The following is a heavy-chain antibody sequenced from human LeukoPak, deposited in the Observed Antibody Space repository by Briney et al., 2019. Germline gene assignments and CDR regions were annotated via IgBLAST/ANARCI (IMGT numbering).Heavy chain of an antibody. V-gene: IGHV3-30*02. CDR1: GFTFSSYG. Sequence: TGGSLRLSCAASGFTFSSYGMHWVRQAPGKGLEWVAFIRYDGSNKYYADSVKGRFTISRDNSKNTLYLQMNSLRAEDTAVYYCAKDLVFVEDYWGQGTLVTVSS. CDR2: IRYDGSNK. D-gene: IGHD2-15*01. CDR3: AKDLVFVEDY. J-gene: IGHJ4*02.